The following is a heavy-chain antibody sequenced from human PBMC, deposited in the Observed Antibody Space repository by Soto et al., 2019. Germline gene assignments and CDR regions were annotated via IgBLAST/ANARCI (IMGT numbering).Heavy chain of an antibody. V-gene: IGHV1-2*02. CDR3: ARGGVATMGDGSGSYFPQALDY. CDR2: INPNSGGT. Sequence: ASVKVSCKASGYTFTGYYMHWVRQAPGQGLEWMGWINPNSGGTNYAQKFQGRVTMTRDTSISTAYMELSRLRSDDTAVYYCARGGVATMGDGSGSYFPQALDYWGQGTLVTVSS. CDR1: GYTFTGYY. J-gene: IGHJ4*02. D-gene: IGHD3-10*01.